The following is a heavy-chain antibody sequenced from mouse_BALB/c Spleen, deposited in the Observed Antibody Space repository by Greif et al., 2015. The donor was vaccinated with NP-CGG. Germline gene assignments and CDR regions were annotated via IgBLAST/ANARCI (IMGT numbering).Heavy chain of an antibody. CDR3: AIYYYGSSYFDY. V-gene: IGHV14-3*02. CDR2: IDPANGNT. J-gene: IGHJ2*01. D-gene: IGHD1-1*01. Sequence: VQLQQSGAELVKPGASVKLSCTASGFNINDTYMHWVKQRPEQGLEWIGRIDPANGNTKYDPKLQGKATITADTSSNTAYLLLSSLTAEDTAVYYCAIYYYGSSYFDYWGQDTTLTVSS. CDR1: GFNINDTY.